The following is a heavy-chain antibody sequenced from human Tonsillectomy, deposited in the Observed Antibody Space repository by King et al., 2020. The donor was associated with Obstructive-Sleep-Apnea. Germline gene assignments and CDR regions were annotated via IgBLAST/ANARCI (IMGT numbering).Heavy chain of an antibody. CDR2: IWSDGSNQ. V-gene: IGHV3-33*01. CDR3: ARVRYSGRRFYYYFGMDV. Sequence: VQLVESGGGVVQPGRSLRLSCAVSGFTFSTYGMQWVRQAPGKGLEWVSFIWSDGSNQYDADSVKGRFTISRDNSNNTLFLQMNNLRVEDTAVYYCARVRYSGRRFYYYFGMDVWGQGTTVTVSS. J-gene: IGHJ6*02. D-gene: IGHD2-21*01. CDR1: GFTFSTYG.